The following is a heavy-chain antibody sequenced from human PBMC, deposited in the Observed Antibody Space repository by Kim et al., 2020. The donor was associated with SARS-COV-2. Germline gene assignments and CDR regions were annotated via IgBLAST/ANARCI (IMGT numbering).Heavy chain of an antibody. D-gene: IGHD1-1*01. J-gene: IGHJ4*02. CDR3: ARDGTTRNGGYYFDY. V-gene: IGHV1-3*01. Sequence: QKFLGRVTITRDTSASTAYMELSSLRSEDTAVYYCARDGTTRNGGYYFDYWGQGALVTVSS.